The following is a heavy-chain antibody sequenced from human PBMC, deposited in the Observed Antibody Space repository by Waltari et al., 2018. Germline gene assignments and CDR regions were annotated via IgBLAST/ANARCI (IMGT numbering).Heavy chain of an antibody. D-gene: IGHD1-20*01. J-gene: IGHJ4*02. Sequence: QVQLVQSGAEVKKPGASVKVSCKASGYTFTSYAMHWVRQAPGQRLEWMGWINAGNGNTKYSQKFQGRVTITRDTSASTAYMELSSLRSEDTVVYYCARGANWNYFDYWGQGTLVTVSS. CDR2: INAGNGNT. V-gene: IGHV1-3*01. CDR3: ARGANWNYFDY. CDR1: GYTFTSYA.